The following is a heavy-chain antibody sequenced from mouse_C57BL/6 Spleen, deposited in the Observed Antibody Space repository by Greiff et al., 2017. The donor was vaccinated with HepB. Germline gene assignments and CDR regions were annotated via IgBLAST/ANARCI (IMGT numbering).Heavy chain of an antibody. CDR3: ARGFLGGYYFDY. D-gene: IGHD1-1*02. V-gene: IGHV5-17*01. Sequence: EVKLVESGGGLVKPGGSLKLSCAASGFTFSDYGMHWVRQAPEKGLEWVAYISSGSSTIYYADTVKGRFTISRDNAKNTLFLQMTSLRSEDTAMYYCARGFLGGYYFDYWGQGTTLTVSS. J-gene: IGHJ2*01. CDR2: ISSGSSTI. CDR1: GFTFSDYG.